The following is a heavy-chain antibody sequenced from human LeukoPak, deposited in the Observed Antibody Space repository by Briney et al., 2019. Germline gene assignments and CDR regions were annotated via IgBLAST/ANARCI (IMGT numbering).Heavy chain of an antibody. V-gene: IGHV3-30-3*01. CDR3: ARAALVVVPAAMSGNKQRYNWFDP. Sequence: GGSLRLSCAASGFTFSSYAMHWVRQAPGKGLEWVAVISYDGSNKYYADSVKGRFTISRDNSKNTLYRQMNSLRAEDTAVYYCARAALVVVPAAMSGNKQRYNWFDPWGQGTLVTVSS. CDR1: GFTFSSYA. D-gene: IGHD2-2*01. J-gene: IGHJ5*02. CDR2: ISYDGSNK.